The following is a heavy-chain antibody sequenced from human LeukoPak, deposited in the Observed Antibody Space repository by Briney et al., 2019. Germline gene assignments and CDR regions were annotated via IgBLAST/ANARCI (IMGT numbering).Heavy chain of an antibody. CDR3: ARLIAVAGTPNWFDP. D-gene: IGHD6-19*01. Sequence: SETLSLTCTVSGGSISSYYWSWLRQPPGKGLEWIGYIYYSGSTNYNPSLKSRVTISVDTSKNQFSLKLSSVTAADTAVYYCARLIAVAGTPNWFDPWGQGTLVTVSS. CDR1: GGSISSYY. J-gene: IGHJ5*02. V-gene: IGHV4-59*01. CDR2: IYYSGST.